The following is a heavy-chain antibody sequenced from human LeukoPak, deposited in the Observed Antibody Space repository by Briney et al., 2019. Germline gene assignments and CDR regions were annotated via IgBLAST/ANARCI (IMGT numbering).Heavy chain of an antibody. CDR2: IYYNGIT. V-gene: IGHV4-30-4*01. D-gene: IGHD3-22*01. CDR3: ARGDYNDGAGYLDH. J-gene: IGHJ5*02. CDR1: GGSIFRGDYY. Sequence: SETLSLTCTVSGGSIFRGDYYWNWIRQPPGKGLEWIGYIYYNGITYYNPSLESRVTISVDTSKNQFSLKLSSVTAADTAVYYCARGDYNDGAGYLDHWGQGTLVPVSS.